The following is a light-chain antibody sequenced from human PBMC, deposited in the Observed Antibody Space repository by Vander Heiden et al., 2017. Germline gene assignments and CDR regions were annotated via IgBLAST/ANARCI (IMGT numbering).Light chain of an antibody. Sequence: EIVLPPSPGTLSLSPGERATLSCRASQIVNNGDLTWYQQKPGQAPRLLIYDTSSRATGIPDRFSGSGSGTDFTLTISRLEPEDFAVYYCQQYGSSPTFGQGTRLEIK. CDR2: DTS. V-gene: IGKV3-20*01. CDR1: QIVNNGD. J-gene: IGKJ5*01. CDR3: QQYGSSPT.